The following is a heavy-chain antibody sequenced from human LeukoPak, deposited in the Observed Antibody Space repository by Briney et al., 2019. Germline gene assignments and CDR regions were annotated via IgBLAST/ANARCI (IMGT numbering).Heavy chain of an antibody. J-gene: IGHJ5*02. CDR3: ARRIVVPAAILGFDP. Sequence: SQTLSLTCTVSGGSISSGGYYWGWIRQPPGKGLEWIGSIYYSGSTYYNPSLKSRVTISVDTSKNQFSLKLSSVTAADTAVYYCARRIVVPAAILGFDPWGQGTLVTVSS. CDR2: IYYSGST. D-gene: IGHD2-2*01. CDR1: GGSISSGGYY. V-gene: IGHV4-39*01.